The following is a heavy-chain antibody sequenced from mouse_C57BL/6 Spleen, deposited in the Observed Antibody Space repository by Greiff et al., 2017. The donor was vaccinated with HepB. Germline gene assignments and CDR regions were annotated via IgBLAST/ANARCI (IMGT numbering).Heavy chain of an antibody. CDR3: ARRVLPQGYYAMDY. V-gene: IGHV1-55*01. J-gene: IGHJ4*01. Sequence: VQLQQPGAELVKPGASVKMSCKASGYTFTSYWITWVKQRPGQGLEWIGDIYPGSGSTNYNEKFKSKATLTVDTSSSTAYMQLSSLTSEDSAVYYCARRVLPQGYYAMDYWGQGTSVTVSS. D-gene: IGHD1-1*01. CDR2: IYPGSGST. CDR1: GYTFTSYW.